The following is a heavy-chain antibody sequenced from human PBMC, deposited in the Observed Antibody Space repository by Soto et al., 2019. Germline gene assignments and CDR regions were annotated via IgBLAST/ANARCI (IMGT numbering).Heavy chain of an antibody. J-gene: IGHJ3*02. D-gene: IGHD5-12*01. V-gene: IGHV1-69*04. CDR3: ARDRRSRYSGYDWREQNPDDAFDI. CDR2: IIPILGIA. Sequence: GASVKVSCKASGGTFSSYTISWVRQAPGQGLEWMGRIIPILGIANYAQKFQGRVTITADKSTSTAYMELSSLRSEDTAVYYCARDRRSRYSGYDWREQNPDDAFDIWGQGTMVTVSS. CDR1: GGTFSSYT.